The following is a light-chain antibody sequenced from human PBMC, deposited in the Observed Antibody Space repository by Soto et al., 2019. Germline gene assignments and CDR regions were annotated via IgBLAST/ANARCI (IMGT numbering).Light chain of an antibody. CDR2: EGS. J-gene: IGLJ1*01. V-gene: IGLV2-14*02. CDR1: SSDVGSYNL. Sequence: QSVLTQPASVSGSPGQSITISCTGTSSDVGSYNLVSWYQQHPGKAPKLMIYEGSKRPSGVSNRFSGSKSGNRASLTISGVQAEDEADYFCSSYTTSSTLHVFGTGTKVTVL. CDR3: SSYTTSSTLHV.